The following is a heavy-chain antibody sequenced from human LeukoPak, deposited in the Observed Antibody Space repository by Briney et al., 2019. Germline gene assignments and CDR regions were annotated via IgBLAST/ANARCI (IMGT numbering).Heavy chain of an antibody. Sequence: ASVKVSCKASGGTFSSYAISWERQAPGQGLEWMGGIIPIFGTANYVQKFQGRVTITADESTSTAYMELSSLRSEDTAVYYCARDLGVVVPNDAFDIWGQGTMVTVSS. CDR1: GGTFSSYA. CDR2: IIPIFGTA. D-gene: IGHD2-2*01. V-gene: IGHV1-69*01. CDR3: ARDLGVVVPNDAFDI. J-gene: IGHJ3*02.